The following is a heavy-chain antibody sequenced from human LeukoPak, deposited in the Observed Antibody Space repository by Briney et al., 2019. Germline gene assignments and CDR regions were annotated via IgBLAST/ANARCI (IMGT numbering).Heavy chain of an antibody. D-gene: IGHD3-3*01. J-gene: IGHJ3*02. CDR2: ISGSGGST. V-gene: IGHV3-23*01. Sequence: GGSLRLSCGASGFTFTSYAMSWVRQAPGKGLGWVSAISGSGGSTYYADSVKGRFTISRDNAKNTLYLQMSSLSVDDTAMYYCARDFWDYGVVINGFDNWGQGTMVTVSS. CDR3: ARDFWDYGVVINGFDN. CDR1: GFTFTSYA.